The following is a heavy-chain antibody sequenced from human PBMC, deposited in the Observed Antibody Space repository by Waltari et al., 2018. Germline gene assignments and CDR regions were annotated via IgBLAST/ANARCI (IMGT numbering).Heavy chain of an antibody. CDR3: ANFEDPASD. V-gene: IGHV3-7*01. CDR1: GFTFSRYW. J-gene: IGHJ4*02. CDR2: INHDGSEK. Sequence: EVQFVESGGDLVQPGGSLRPSCVVSGFTFSRYWMSWVRQAPGKGLECVATINHDGSEKYYVDSVKGRFAISRDNADNSMFLQMSSLRVDDTAVYYCANFEDPASDWGQGTLVTVSS. D-gene: IGHD3-9*01.